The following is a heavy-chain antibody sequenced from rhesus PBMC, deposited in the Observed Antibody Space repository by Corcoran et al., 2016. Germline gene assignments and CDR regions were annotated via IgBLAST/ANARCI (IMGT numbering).Heavy chain of an antibody. Sequence: QVQLQESGPAVVKPSETLSLTCAVSGGSISRSNWWSWIRPSPGKGLGWSGGINGGGGSTQYNPSLKGRVTISKNTSKNQFSLKLSSVTAADTAVYYGARDLYSGSSFDYWGQGVLVTVSS. CDR2: INGGGGST. J-gene: IGHJ4*01. CDR1: GGSISRSNW. V-gene: IGHV4-93*01. D-gene: IGHD6-25*01. CDR3: ARDLYSGSSFDY.